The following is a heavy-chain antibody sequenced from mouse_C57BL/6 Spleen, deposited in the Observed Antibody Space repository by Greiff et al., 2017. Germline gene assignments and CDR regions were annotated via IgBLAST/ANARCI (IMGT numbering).Heavy chain of an antibody. D-gene: IGHD1-1*01. V-gene: IGHV1-64*01. CDR1: GYTFTSYW. CDR2: IHPNSGST. CDR3: ARYGSSYGWFAY. J-gene: IGHJ3*01. Sequence: QVQLQHPGAELVKPGASVKLSCKASGYTFTSYWMHWVKQRPGQGLEWIGMIHPNSGSTNYNEKFKSKATLTVDKSSSTAYMQLSSLTSEDSSVYYCARYGSSYGWFAYWGQGTLVTVSA.